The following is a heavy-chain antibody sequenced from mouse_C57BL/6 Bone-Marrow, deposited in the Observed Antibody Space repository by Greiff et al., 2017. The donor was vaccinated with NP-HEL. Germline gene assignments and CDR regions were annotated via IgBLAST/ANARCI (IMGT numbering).Heavy chain of an antibody. D-gene: IGHD1-3*01. CDR1: GYTFTSYW. J-gene: IGHJ2*01. CDR3: ARKRLNCAHFDY. Sequence: QVQLQQPGAELVRPGTSVKLSCKASGYTFTSYWMHWVKQRPGQGLEWIGVIDPSDSYTNYNQKFKGKATLTVDTSSSTAYMQLSSLTSEDSAVYYCARKRLNCAHFDYWGQGTTLTVSS. CDR2: IDPSDSYT. V-gene: IGHV1-59*01.